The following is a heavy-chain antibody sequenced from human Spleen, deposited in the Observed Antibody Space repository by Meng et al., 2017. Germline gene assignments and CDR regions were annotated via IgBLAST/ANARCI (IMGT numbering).Heavy chain of an antibody. CDR3: AREKSPGHFDY. V-gene: IGHV1-46*01. J-gene: IGHJ4*02. CDR2: INPSNGGT. CDR1: GYIVTDYF. Sequence: QVQLVQSGAEGKKPGASVKVSCKASGYIVTDYFVHWVRQAPGQGLEWMGTINPSNGGTTYVQKFQGRLTVTRDTSTSTVYMDLSSLGSKDTAVYYCAREKSPGHFDYWSQGTLVTVSS.